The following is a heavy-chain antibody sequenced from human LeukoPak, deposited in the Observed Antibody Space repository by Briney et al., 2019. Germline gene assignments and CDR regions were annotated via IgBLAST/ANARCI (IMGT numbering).Heavy chain of an antibody. D-gene: IGHD3-9*01. V-gene: IGHV4-59*12. CDR1: GGSMSSYY. CDR2: ISYSGST. CDR3: ARVLKYYDILTSYSPYYFDY. Sequence: SETLSLTCTVSGGSMSSYYWSWTRQPPGKGLEWIGYISYSGSTNYNPSLKSRVTISVDTSKNQFSLKLSSVTAADTAVYYCARVLKYYDILTSYSPYYFDYWGQGTLVTVSS. J-gene: IGHJ4*02.